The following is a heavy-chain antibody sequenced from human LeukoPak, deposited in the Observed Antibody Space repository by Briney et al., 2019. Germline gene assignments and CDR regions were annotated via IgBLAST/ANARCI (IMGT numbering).Heavy chain of an antibody. Sequence: GGSLRLSCAASGFTYNTYAMHWVRQAPGKGLEWVAVTSNDGTNRYHAHSVRGRFTISRDNSKNTLYLQMNSLRAEDTAVYHCASGSSGWYGEIWGQGTLVTVSS. CDR1: GFTYNTYA. J-gene: IGHJ4*02. CDR2: TSNDGTNR. V-gene: IGHV3-30-3*01. CDR3: ASGSSGWYGEI. D-gene: IGHD6-19*01.